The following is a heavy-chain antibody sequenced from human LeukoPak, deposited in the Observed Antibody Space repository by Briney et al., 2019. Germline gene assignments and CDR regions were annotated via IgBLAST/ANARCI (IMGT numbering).Heavy chain of an antibody. J-gene: IGHJ6*02. D-gene: IGHD4/OR15-4a*01. CDR3: GRHQTMYYGMDV. CDR2: IFYSGST. Sequence: SETLSLTCTVSGGAISSSSYYWGWLRQPPGKGLEWIGSIFYSGSTYYNPSLKSRVTISVDTSKNQFSLKLSSVTAADTAVYHCGRHQTMYYGMDVWGQGTTVTVSS. V-gene: IGHV4-39*01. CDR1: GGAISSSSYY.